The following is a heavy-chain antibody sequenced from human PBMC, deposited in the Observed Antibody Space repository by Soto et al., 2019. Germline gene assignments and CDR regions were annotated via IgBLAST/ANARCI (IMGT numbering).Heavy chain of an antibody. V-gene: IGHV3-64D*06. CDR3: VKRPQNYGDYYFDY. J-gene: IGHJ4*02. Sequence: QPRGALRLSCSDSGFTFSSYAIHWVRQAPGKGLEYVSAISSNGGSTYYADSVKGRFTISRDNSKNTLYLQMSSLRAEDTAVYYCVKRPQNYGDYYFDYWGQGTLVTVSS. D-gene: IGHD4-17*01. CDR2: ISSNGGST. CDR1: GFTFSSYA.